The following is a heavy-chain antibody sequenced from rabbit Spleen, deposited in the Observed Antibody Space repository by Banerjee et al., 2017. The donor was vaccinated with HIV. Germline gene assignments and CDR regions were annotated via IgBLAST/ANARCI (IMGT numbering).Heavy chain of an antibody. Sequence: QEQLKESGGGLVQPGGSLKLSCKASGFDFSSYYMSWVRQAPGKGLEWIGCINTSTGSARYATWAKGRFTVSRTSSTTVTLQMTSLTATDTATYFCARDGTGGSYFALWGQGTLVTVS. CDR2: INTSTGSA. V-gene: IGHV1S45*01. CDR1: GFDFSSYYM. J-gene: IGHJ4*01. CDR3: ARDGTGGSYFAL. D-gene: IGHD8-1*01.